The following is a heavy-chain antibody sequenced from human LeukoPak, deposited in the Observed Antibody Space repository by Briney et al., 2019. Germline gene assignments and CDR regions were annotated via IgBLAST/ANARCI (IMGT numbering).Heavy chain of an antibody. V-gene: IGHV3-23*01. J-gene: IGHJ6*02. D-gene: IGHD6-13*01. CDR2: IGGRGSTT. CDR3: ARGISSWSRDYYYYYGMDV. Sequence: PGGSLRLSCAASGFTFSSYAMSWVRQAPGKGLEWVSGIGGRGSTTYYADSVRGRFTISRDNSKNTLYLQMNSLRAEDTAVYYCARGISSWSRDYYYYYGMDVWGQGTTVTVSS. CDR1: GFTFSSYA.